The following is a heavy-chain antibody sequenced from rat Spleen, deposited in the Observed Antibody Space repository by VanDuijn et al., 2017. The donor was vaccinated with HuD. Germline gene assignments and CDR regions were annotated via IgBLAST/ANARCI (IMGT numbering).Heavy chain of an antibody. Sequence: EVQLVESGGGLVQPGRSLKLSCAASGFTFSNYYMAWVRQAPTKGLEWVAYISTGGDNTYYRDSVKGRFTISRDNAKSTLYFKLDSLRSEDTATYYCTTDTFYDGSYYPGGFDYWGQGVMVTVSS. J-gene: IGHJ2*01. V-gene: IGHV5-27*01. CDR2: ISTGGDNT. CDR1: GFTFSNYY. CDR3: TTDTFYDGSYYPGGFDY. D-gene: IGHD1-12*02.